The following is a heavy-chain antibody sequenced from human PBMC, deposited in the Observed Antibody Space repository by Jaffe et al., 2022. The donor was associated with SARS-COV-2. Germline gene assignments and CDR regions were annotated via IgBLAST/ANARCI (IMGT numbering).Heavy chain of an antibody. Sequence: EVQLVESGGGLVQPGGSLRLSCAASGFTVSSNYMSWVRQAPGKGLEWVSVIYSGGSTYYADSVKGRFTISRDNSKNTLYLQMNSLRAEDTAVYYCAITMVRGAPGAFDIWGQGTMVTVSS. J-gene: IGHJ3*02. CDR2: IYSGGST. CDR3: AITMVRGAPGAFDI. V-gene: IGHV3-66*02. D-gene: IGHD3-10*01. CDR1: GFTVSSNY.